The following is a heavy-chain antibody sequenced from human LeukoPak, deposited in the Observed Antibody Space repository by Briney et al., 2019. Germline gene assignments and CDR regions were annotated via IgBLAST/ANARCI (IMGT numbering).Heavy chain of an antibody. Sequence: SETLSLTCNVSGASISSGSYYWSWIRQPAWKGLEWIGYIYYSGSTNYNPSLKSRVTISVDTSKNQFSLKLSSVTAADTAVYYCAREVVAAPGTVDYWGQGTLVTVSS. J-gene: IGHJ4*01. V-gene: IGHV4-61*10. D-gene: IGHD6-13*01. CDR2: IYYSGST. CDR3: AREVVAAPGTVDY. CDR1: GASISSGSYY.